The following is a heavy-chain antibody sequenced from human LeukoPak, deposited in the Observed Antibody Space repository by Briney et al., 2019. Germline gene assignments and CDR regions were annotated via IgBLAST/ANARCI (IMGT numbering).Heavy chain of an antibody. CDR1: GFTFTISA. Sequence: SVTVSCKASGFTFTISAMQWVRQARGQRLERIGWIVVGSGNTNYAQKFQERVTITRDMSTSTAYMELSSLRSEDTAVYYCAAGTYYYDSSGYDYWGQGTLVTVSS. V-gene: IGHV1-58*02. CDR2: IVVGSGNT. CDR3: AAGTYYYDSSGYDY. D-gene: IGHD3-22*01. J-gene: IGHJ4*02.